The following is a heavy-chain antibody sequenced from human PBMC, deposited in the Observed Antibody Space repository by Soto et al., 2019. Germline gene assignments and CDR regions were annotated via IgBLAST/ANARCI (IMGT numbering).Heavy chain of an antibody. CDR1: GGSISSSSYY. V-gene: IGHV4-61*05. Sequence: SETLSLTCTVSGGSISSSSYYWSWIRQPPGKGLEWIGYIYYSGSTNYNPSLKSRVTISVDTSKNQFSLKLNSMTAADTAVYYCARHNYGSGSTYFDYWGQGTLVTVSS. J-gene: IGHJ4*02. D-gene: IGHD3-10*01. CDR3: ARHNYGSGSTYFDY. CDR2: IYYSGST.